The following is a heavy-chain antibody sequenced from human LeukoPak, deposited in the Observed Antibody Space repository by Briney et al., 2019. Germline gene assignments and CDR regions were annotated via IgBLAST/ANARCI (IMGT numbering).Heavy chain of an antibody. CDR2: ISYDGSNK. D-gene: IGHD2-2*01. CDR1: GFTFSSYA. J-gene: IGHJ5*02. Sequence: PGRSLRLSCAASGFTFSSYAMHWVRQAPGKGMEWVAVISYDGSNKYYADCVKGRFTISRDNSKNTLYLQMNSLRAEDTAVYYCARDEDCSSTSCYSNWFDPWGQGTLVTVSS. V-gene: IGHV3-30-3*01. CDR3: ARDEDCSSTSCYSNWFDP.